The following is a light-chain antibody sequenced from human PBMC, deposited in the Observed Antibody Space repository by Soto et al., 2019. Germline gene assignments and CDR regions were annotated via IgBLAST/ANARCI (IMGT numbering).Light chain of an antibody. Sequence: DIQMTQSPSSLSESVGDRFTITCRASQGISDYLAWYQHKPGKVPKRLIYAASTLQSGVPSRFSGSGSGTDCTLTISSLQPEDVATYYSQKYNTAPWTLGQGTKVEI. CDR3: QKYNTAPWT. V-gene: IGKV1-27*01. J-gene: IGKJ1*01. CDR2: AAS. CDR1: QGISDY.